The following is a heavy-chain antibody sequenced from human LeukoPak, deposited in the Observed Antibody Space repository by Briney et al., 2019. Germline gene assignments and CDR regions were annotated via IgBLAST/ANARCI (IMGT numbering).Heavy chain of an antibody. V-gene: IGHV1-18*01. CDR2: ISAYNGNT. Sequence: GASVKVSCKASGGTFSRYIISWVRQAPGQGLEWMGWISAYNGNTNYAQKLQGRVTMTTDTSTSTAYMELRSLRSDDTAVYYCARDPLYRSWGQGTLVTVSS. CDR3: ARDPLYRS. D-gene: IGHD3-16*02. J-gene: IGHJ5*02. CDR1: GGTFSRYI.